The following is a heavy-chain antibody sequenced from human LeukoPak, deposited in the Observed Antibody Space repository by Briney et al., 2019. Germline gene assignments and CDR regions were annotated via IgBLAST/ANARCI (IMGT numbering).Heavy chain of an antibody. CDR1: GFTVSSNY. D-gene: IGHD1-1*01. CDR2: IYSGGST. Sequence: PGGSLRLSCAASGFTVSSNYMSWVRQVPGKGLEWVSVIYSGGSTYYADSVKGRFTISRDNSKNTLYLQMNSLRAEDTAVYYCAKSRATTADPDAFDVWGQGTVVTVSS. V-gene: IGHV3-53*01. CDR3: AKSRATTADPDAFDV. J-gene: IGHJ3*01.